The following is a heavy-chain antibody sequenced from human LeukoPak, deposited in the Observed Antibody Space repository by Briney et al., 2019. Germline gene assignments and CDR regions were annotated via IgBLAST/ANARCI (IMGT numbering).Heavy chain of an antibody. CDR2: ITSSADSV. Sequence: GGSLRLSCAASGFIFNVYNMHWVRQAPGKGLEWVSSITSSADSVFYADSVQGRFSISRDNAKNSLFLQVNSLRAEDTAVYYCARLCGGDCNSKSPTDYWGQGTLVTVSS. CDR3: ARLCGGDCNSKSPTDY. D-gene: IGHD2-21*02. J-gene: IGHJ4*02. CDR1: GFIFNVYN. V-gene: IGHV3-21*06.